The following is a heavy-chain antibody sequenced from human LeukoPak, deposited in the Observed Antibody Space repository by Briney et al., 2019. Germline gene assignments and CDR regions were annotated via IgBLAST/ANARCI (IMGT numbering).Heavy chain of an antibody. Sequence: GTSVKVSCKASGFTFTSSAMQWVRQARGQRLEWIGWIVVGSGNTNYAQKFQERVTITRDMSTSTAYMELSSLRSEDTAVYYCAADLRSGQSPFDHWGQGTLVTVSS. D-gene: IGHD2-15*01. CDR2: IVVGSGNT. J-gene: IGHJ5*02. V-gene: IGHV1-58*02. CDR1: GFTFTSSA. CDR3: AADLRSGQSPFDH.